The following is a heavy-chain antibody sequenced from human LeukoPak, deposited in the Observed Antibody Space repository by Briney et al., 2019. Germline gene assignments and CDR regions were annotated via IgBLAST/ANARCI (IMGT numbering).Heavy chain of an antibody. CDR1: GFTFSSYV. Sequence: PGGSLRLSCAASGFTFSSYVMSWVRQAPGKGLEWVSAIRDGGGSTYYADSVKGRFTISRDNSKNTLYLQMNSLRAEDTAVYYCARDALGGGAFDIWGQGTLVTVSS. CDR2: IRDGGGST. V-gene: IGHV3-23*01. J-gene: IGHJ3*02. CDR3: ARDALGGGAFDI.